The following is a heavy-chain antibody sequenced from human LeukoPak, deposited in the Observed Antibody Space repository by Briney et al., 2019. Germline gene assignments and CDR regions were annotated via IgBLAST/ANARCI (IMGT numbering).Heavy chain of an antibody. V-gene: IGHV4-34*01. CDR3: ARGASIAAAGTGVLWFDP. Sequence: SETLSLTCAVYGGSFSGYYWSWIRQPPGKGLEWIGEISHSGSTNYNPSLKSRVTISVDTSKNQFSLKLSSVTAADTAVYYCARGASIAAAGTGVLWFDPWGQGTLVTVSS. CDR2: ISHSGST. CDR1: GGSFSGYY. D-gene: IGHD6-13*01. J-gene: IGHJ5*02.